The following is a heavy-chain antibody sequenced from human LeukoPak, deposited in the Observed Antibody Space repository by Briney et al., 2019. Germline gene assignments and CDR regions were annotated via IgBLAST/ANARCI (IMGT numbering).Heavy chain of an antibody. CDR1: GFTFRTYA. CDR3: ATPLLWFGELSTDY. V-gene: IGHV3-66*01. Sequence: EGSLRLSCAASGFTFRTYAMSWVRQAPGKGLEWVSVIYSGGSTYYADSVKGRFTISRDNSKNTLYLQMNSLRAEDTAVYYCATPLLWFGELSTDYWGQGTLVTVSS. D-gene: IGHD3-10*01. J-gene: IGHJ4*02. CDR2: IYSGGST.